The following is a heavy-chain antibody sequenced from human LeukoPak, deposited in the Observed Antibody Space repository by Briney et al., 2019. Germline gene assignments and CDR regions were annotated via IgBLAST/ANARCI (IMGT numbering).Heavy chain of an antibody. CDR1: GFTFSSYG. J-gene: IGHJ4*02. V-gene: IGHV3-23*01. Sequence: PGGSLRLSCAASGFTFSSYGMSWVRQAPGKGLEWVSTIRAAGGSAYYADSVKGRFTISRDNSKNTLSLQMDSLRAEDTAVYYCARPTGYCSGGSCFPFDHWGQGALVTVSS. CDR3: ARPTGYCSGGSCFPFDH. CDR2: IRAAGGSA. D-gene: IGHD2-15*01.